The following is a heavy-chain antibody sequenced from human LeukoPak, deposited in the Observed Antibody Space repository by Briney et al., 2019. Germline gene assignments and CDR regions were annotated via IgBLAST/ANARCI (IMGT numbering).Heavy chain of an antibody. CDR1: GFTFSSYT. V-gene: IGHV3-64D*09. J-gene: IGHJ4*02. Sequence: PGGSLRLSCSVSGFTFSSYTMHWVRQAPGKGLEYVSSININGGRTYYADSVKGRFTISRDNSKNTLYLQTSSLRTEDTAVYYCVKDKWIDHWGQGTLVTVSS. D-gene: IGHD2-8*01. CDR3: VKDKWIDH. CDR2: ININGGRT.